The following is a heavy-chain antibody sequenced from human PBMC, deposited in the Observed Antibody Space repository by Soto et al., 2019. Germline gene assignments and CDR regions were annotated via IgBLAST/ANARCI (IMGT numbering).Heavy chain of an antibody. CDR1: GFSLSTSGVG. CDR3: AHNPVAGTSWFDP. V-gene: IGHV2-5*02. Sequence: QITLKESGPTLVKPTQTLTLTCTFSGFSLSTSGVGVVWIRQPPGKALEWLGIIYWDDDKRYRPSLKSRLTITQDPPKNQWVLTMPNMDPVDTGTYYCAHNPVAGTSWFDPWGQGTLVTGSS. D-gene: IGHD6-19*01. J-gene: IGHJ5*02. CDR2: IYWDDDK.